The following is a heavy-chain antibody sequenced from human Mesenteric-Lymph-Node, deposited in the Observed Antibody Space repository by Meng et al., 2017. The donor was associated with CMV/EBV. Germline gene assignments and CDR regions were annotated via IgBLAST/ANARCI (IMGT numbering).Heavy chain of an antibody. CDR3: AREKVIEYQLLSDYYYYGMDV. J-gene: IGHJ6*02. D-gene: IGHD2-2*01. V-gene: IGHV1-18*01. Sequence: ASVKVSCKASGYTFTSYGISWVRQAPGQGLEWMGWISAYNGNTNYARKLQGRVTMTTDTSTSTAYMELRSLRSDDTAVYYCAREKVIEYQLLSDYYYYGMDVWGQGTTVTVSS. CDR2: ISAYNGNT. CDR1: GYTFTSYG.